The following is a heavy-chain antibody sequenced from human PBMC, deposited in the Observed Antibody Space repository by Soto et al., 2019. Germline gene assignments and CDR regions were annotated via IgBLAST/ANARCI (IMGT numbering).Heavy chain of an antibody. J-gene: IGHJ5*02. V-gene: IGHV1-18*01. CDR3: ARWHCSSTSCYFGFSNWFDP. Sequence: ASVKVSCKASGYTFTSYGISWVRQAPGQGLEWMGWISAYNGNTNYAQKLQGRVTMTTDTSTSTAYMELRSLRSDDTAVYYCARWHCSSTSCYFGFSNWFDPWGQGTLVTVSS. CDR2: ISAYNGNT. CDR1: GYTFTSYG. D-gene: IGHD2-2*01.